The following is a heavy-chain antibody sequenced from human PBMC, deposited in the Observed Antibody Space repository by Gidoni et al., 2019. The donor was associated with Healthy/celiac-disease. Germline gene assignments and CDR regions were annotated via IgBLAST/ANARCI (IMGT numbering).Heavy chain of an antibody. Sequence: QVQLQESGPGLVKPSETLSLTCTVSGGSISSSYWSWIRQPPGKGLEWIGYIYYSGSTNYNPSLKSRVTISVDTSKNQFSLKLSSVTAADTAVYYCARGIQLWSYYFDYWGQGTLVTVSS. CDR1: GGSISSSY. CDR2: IYYSGST. CDR3: ARGIQLWSYYFDY. D-gene: IGHD5-18*01. V-gene: IGHV4-59*01. J-gene: IGHJ4*02.